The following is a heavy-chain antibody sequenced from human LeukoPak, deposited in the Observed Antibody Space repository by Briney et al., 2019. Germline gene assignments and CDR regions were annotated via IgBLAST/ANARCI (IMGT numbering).Heavy chain of an antibody. CDR2: ISSSSSYI. CDR3: AKDRDSSSSASFDY. CDR1: GFTFSSYS. Sequence: GGSLRLSCAASGFTFSSYSMNWVRQAPGKGLEWVSSISSSSSYIYYADSVKGRFTISRDNAKNSLYLQMNSLRAEDTALYYCAKDRDSSSSASFDYWGQGTLVTVSS. V-gene: IGHV3-21*04. J-gene: IGHJ4*02. D-gene: IGHD6-6*01.